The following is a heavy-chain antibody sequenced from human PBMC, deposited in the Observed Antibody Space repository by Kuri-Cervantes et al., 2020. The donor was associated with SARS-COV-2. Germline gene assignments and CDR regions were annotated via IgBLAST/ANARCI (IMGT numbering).Heavy chain of an antibody. CDR2: INHSGST. V-gene: IGHV4-34*01. D-gene: IGHD2-2*01. J-gene: IGHJ6*03. CDR3: ARGREGVVPATILGLGYFSYFSMDV. Sequence: SESLSLTCAVSGGSFSGYYWSWIRQSPGKGLEWSGKINHSGSTNYNPSLSSRVTISVDMSKNQFSLRLSSVTAADTAMYYCARGREGVVPATILGLGYFSYFSMDVWGKGTSVTVSS. CDR1: GGSFSGYY.